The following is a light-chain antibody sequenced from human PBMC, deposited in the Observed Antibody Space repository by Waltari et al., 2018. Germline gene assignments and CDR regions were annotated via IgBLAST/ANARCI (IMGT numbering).Light chain of an antibody. CDR1: QSVLYSSNNKNY. CDR2: WAS. Sequence: DIVMTQSPDSLALSLGERATINCKSSQSVLYSSNNKNYLAWYQQKPGQSPKLLIYWASTRESGVPDRFSGSGSGTDFTLTISSLQAEDVAVYYCQQYYSSRTFGQGTKLEIK. CDR3: QQYYSSRT. J-gene: IGKJ2*01. V-gene: IGKV4-1*01.